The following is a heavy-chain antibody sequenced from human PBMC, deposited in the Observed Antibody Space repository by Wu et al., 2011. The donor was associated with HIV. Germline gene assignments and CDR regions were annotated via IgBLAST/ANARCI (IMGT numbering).Heavy chain of an antibody. D-gene: IGHD2-21*01. CDR1: GYTFTAYY. J-gene: IGHJ4*02. Sequence: QVQLVQSGAEVKKPGASVKVSCKASGYTFTAYYMHWLRQAPGQGLEWMGWINPHSGGTNFAQKFQGRVTMTRDTSITTAYMELSRLRSDDTAVYYCARDFGGDGDSWGQGTLVTVSS. CDR2: INPHSGGT. V-gene: IGHV1-2*02. CDR3: ARDFGGDGDS.